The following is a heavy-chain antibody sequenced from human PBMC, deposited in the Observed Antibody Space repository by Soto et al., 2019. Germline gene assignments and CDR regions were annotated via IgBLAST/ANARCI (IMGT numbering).Heavy chain of an antibody. D-gene: IGHD2-15*01. Sequence: GGSLRLSCSASGFTFSSYGMHWVRQAPGKGLEWVAVIWYDGSNKYYADSVKGRFTISRDNSKNTLYLQMNSLRAEDTAVYYCARDLSYCSGGSCHRVFDYWGQGTLVTVSS. CDR1: GFTFSSYG. CDR3: ARDLSYCSGGSCHRVFDY. CDR2: IWYDGSNK. V-gene: IGHV3-33*01. J-gene: IGHJ4*02.